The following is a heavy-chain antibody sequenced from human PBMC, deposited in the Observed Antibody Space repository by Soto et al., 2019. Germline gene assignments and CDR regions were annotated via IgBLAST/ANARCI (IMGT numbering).Heavy chain of an antibody. J-gene: IGHJ4*02. V-gene: IGHV4-39*01. CDR2: IYYSGST. CDR3: ARHIGDGGKGYYFDY. CDR1: GGSISSSSYY. D-gene: IGHD2-15*01. Sequence: QLQLQESGPGLVKPSETLSLTCTVSGGSISSSSYYWGWIRQPPGKGLEWIGSIYYSGSTYYNPSLKSRVTISVDTSKNQFSLKLSSVTAADTAVYYCARHIGDGGKGYYFDYWGQGTLVTVSS.